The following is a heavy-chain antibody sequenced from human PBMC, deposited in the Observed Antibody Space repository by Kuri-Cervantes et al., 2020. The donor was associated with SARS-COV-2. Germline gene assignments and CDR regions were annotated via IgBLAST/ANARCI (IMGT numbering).Heavy chain of an antibody. CDR2: IDPTDSHT. D-gene: IGHD6-19*01. CDR3: ARRVAGLKMFDL. J-gene: IGHJ5*02. V-gene: IGHV5-10-1*01. CDR1: GYSFTSYW. Sequence: GESLKISCMAFGYSFTSYWITWVRQMPGEGLEWMGRIDPTDSHTYYSPSFQGHVTFSTDKTIATAYLRWSSLKASDTAMYFCARRVAGLKMFDLWGQGTPVTVSS.